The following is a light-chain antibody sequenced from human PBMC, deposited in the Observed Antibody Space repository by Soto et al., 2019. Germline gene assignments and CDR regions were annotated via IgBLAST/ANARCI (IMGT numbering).Light chain of an antibody. CDR1: SSNIGRYT. CDR3: TSWTTSTTMI. CDR2: SNN. V-gene: IGLV1-44*01. J-gene: IGLJ2*01. Sequence: QSVLTQPPSASGAPGQRVTISCSGSSSNIGRYTVNWYQQLPGTAPKLLLYSNNQRPSGVPDGFSGSKSGNTASLTISGLQAEDEADYYCTSWTTSTTMIFGGGTKLTVL.